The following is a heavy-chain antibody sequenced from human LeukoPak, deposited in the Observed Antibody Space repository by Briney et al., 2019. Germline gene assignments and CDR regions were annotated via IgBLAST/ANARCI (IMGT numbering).Heavy chain of an antibody. D-gene: IGHD6-13*01. CDR3: ARQGAAAGTGHDY. CDR1: GGSISSYY. J-gene: IGHJ4*02. V-gene: IGHV4-59*08. Sequence: PSETLSLTCTVSGGSISSYYWSWIRQPPGKGLECIGYTYYSGSTKYNPSLKSRVTISLDTSKNQFSLRLSSVTAADTAVYYCARQGAAAGTGHDYWGQGTLVTVSS. CDR2: TYYSGST.